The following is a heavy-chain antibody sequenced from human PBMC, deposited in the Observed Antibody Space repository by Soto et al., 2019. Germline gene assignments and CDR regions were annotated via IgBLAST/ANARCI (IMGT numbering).Heavy chain of an antibody. J-gene: IGHJ3*02. CDR1: GFTVSSYA. V-gene: IGHV3-23*01. Sequence: PWGSLRLACAASGFTVSSYAMSWVRQAPGKGLEWVSAISGSGGSTYYADSVKGRFTISRDNSKNTLYLQMNSLRAEDTAVYYCAKRGNWNYLHPIAFDIWGQGTMVTVSS. D-gene: IGHD1-7*01. CDR2: ISGSGGST. CDR3: AKRGNWNYLHPIAFDI.